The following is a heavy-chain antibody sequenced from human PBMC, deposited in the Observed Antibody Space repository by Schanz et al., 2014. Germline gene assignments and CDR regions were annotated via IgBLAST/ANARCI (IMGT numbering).Heavy chain of an antibody. J-gene: IGHJ4*02. CDR3: AKQIHYDILTVTRN. D-gene: IGHD3-9*01. CDR2: ISSSGTTI. Sequence: QLVGSGGGLIQPGGSLRLSCTASGFAFSSYSMNWVRHAPGKGLEWVSYISSSGTTIYYADSVKGRFTISRDNAKNSLFLQMNSLRVEDTAVYYCAKQIHYDILTVTRNWGQGTLXTVSS. V-gene: IGHV3-48*01. CDR1: GFAFSSYS.